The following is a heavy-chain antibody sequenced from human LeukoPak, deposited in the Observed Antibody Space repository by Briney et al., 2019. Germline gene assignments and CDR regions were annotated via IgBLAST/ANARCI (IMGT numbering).Heavy chain of an antibody. J-gene: IGHJ4*02. CDR3: ATGLYYGSGSSDY. D-gene: IGHD3-10*01. Sequence: VASVKVSCKVSGYTLTELSMHWVRQAPGKGLEWMGGFDPEDGETIYAQKFQGRVTMTEDTSTDTAYMELGSLRSEDTAVYYCATGLYYGSGSSDYWGQGTLVTVSS. V-gene: IGHV1-24*01. CDR2: FDPEDGET. CDR1: GYTLTELS.